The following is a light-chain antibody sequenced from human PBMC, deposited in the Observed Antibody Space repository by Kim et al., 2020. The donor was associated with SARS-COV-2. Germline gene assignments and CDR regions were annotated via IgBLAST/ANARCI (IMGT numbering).Light chain of an antibody. CDR2: GND. V-gene: IGLV3-19*01. Sequence: AWRQTVTITCQGDSLRYYFAGWYQQTPGQAPVLVVYGNDDRPSGIPDRFSGSSSGNTASLTIPGAQAEDEADFFCNSRDTSQNHVIFGRGTQLTVL. CDR1: SLRYYF. CDR3: NSRDTSQNHVI. J-gene: IGLJ2*01.